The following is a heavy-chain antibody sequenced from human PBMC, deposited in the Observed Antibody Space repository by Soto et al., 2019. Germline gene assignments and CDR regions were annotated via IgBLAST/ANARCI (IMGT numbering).Heavy chain of an antibody. CDR3: ARGIAVAVYAFDI. Sequence: SLXCTVSCGSISSYYCSWIRQPPGKGLEWIGYIYYSGSTNYNPSLKSRVTISVDTSKNQFSLKLSSVTAADTAVYYCARGIAVAVYAFDIWGQGTMVTVSS. CDR2: IYYSGST. J-gene: IGHJ3*02. V-gene: IGHV4-59*01. CDR1: CGSISSYY. D-gene: IGHD6-19*01.